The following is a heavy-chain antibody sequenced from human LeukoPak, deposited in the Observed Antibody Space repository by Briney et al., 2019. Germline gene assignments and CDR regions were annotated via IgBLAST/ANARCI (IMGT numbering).Heavy chain of an antibody. CDR2: IGNTET. J-gene: IGHJ4*02. Sequence: GGSLRLSCATSGFPFETNAMSWVRQAPGKGLEWVATIGNTETFYAASVMGRFTISRDNSKNTVNLQMNRLRVEDTAIYYCAKDWIQFNRVFDCFDSWGQGTLVTVSS. V-gene: IGHV3-23*01. CDR1: GFPFETNA. CDR3: AKDWIQFNRVFDCFDS. D-gene: IGHD5-18*01.